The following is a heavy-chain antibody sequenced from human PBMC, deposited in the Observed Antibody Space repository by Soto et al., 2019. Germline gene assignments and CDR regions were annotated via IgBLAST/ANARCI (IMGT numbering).Heavy chain of an antibody. Sequence: SETLSLTCTVSGGSISTYYCSWIRQPPGKGLEYIGYINYSGTTKYNPSLKSRVTMSVDTSKNQFSLKVSSVTAADTAVYYCARDYYDTTHFFDYWGRGTLVNVSS. D-gene: IGHD3-22*01. J-gene: IGHJ4*02. CDR1: GGSISTYY. V-gene: IGHV4-59*01. CDR2: INYSGTT. CDR3: ARDYYDTTHFFDY.